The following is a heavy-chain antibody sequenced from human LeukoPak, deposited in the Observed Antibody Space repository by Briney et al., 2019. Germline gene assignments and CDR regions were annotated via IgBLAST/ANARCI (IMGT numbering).Heavy chain of an antibody. Sequence: GGSLRLSCAASGFTFSSYSMNWVRQAPGKGLEWVSSISSSSSYIYYADSVKGRFTISRDNSKNTLYLQMNSLRAEDTAVYYCAKDRVLGYCSRTSCEEYSSWGYFDYWGQGTLVTAS. V-gene: IGHV3-21*01. CDR3: AKDRVLGYCSRTSCEEYSSWGYFDY. D-gene: IGHD2-2*01. J-gene: IGHJ4*02. CDR2: ISSSSSYI. CDR1: GFTFSSYS.